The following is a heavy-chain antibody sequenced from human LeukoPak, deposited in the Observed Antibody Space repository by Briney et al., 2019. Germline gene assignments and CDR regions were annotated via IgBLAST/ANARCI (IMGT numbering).Heavy chain of an antibody. CDR1: GLSVRDSE. V-gene: IGHV3-48*03. CDR3: SRRFRD. J-gene: IGHJ4*02. Sequence: GGSLRLSCVGSGLSVRDSEMNWVRQAPGKGLQWVAHVRADGTTKWYADSVRDRFNIARDNARNSVFLQMNSLTVDGSATYYCSRRFRDWGQGILVTVSS. CDR2: VRADGTTK.